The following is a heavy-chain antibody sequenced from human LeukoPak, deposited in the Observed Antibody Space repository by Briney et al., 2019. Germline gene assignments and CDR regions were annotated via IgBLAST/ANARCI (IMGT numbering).Heavy chain of an antibody. V-gene: IGHV4-39*07. CDR3: ARGAPYYDTSGYLRRAEYFQY. Sequence: SETLSLTCTVSGGSISSYYWSWIRQPPGKGLEWIWTIYYSGSTYYNPSLKSRVSISIDTSRTQFSLRLNSVTAADTAVYYCARGAPYYDTSGYLRRAEYFQYWGQGTLVPVSS. D-gene: IGHD3-22*01. CDR1: GGSISSYY. CDR2: IYYSGST. J-gene: IGHJ1*01.